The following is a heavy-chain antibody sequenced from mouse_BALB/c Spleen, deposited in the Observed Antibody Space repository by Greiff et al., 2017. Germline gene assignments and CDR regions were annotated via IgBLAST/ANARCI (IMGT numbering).Heavy chain of an antibody. CDR1: GYTFTDYN. D-gene: IGHD2-4*01. Sequence: EVKLVESGPELVKPGASVKIPCKASGYTFTDYNMDWVKQSHGKSLEWIGDINPNNGGTIYNQKFKGKASLTVDKSSSTAYMELRSLTSEDTAVYYCAREENYDYLAYWGQGTLVTVSA. CDR3: AREENYDYLAY. CDR2: INPNNGGT. J-gene: IGHJ3*01. V-gene: IGHV1-18*01.